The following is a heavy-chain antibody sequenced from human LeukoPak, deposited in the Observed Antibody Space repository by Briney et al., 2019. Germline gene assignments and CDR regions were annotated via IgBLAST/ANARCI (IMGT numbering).Heavy chain of an antibody. CDR3: ARAITNYYGSGSYYNYYYGMDV. D-gene: IGHD3-10*01. CDR1: GYTFTGYY. J-gene: IGHJ6*02. V-gene: IGHV1-2*04. Sequence: ASVKVSCKASGYTFTGYYMHWVRQAPGQGLEWMGWINPNSGGTNYAQKFQGWVTMTRDTSISTAYMELSRLRSDDTAVYYCARAITNYYGSGSYYNYYYGMDVWGQGTTVTVSS. CDR2: INPNSGGT.